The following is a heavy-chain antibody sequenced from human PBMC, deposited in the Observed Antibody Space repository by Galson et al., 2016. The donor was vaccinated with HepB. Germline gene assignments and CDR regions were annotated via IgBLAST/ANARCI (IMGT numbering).Heavy chain of an antibody. CDR1: GYIFSNYA. J-gene: IGHJ4*02. D-gene: IGHD6-19*01. V-gene: IGHV3-23*01. CDR2: MSDSGEST. CDR3: AKVGIQGAGTPYFDY. Sequence: GSLRLSCAASGYIFSNYAMTWVRQAPGKGLEWVLLMSDSGESTYYADSVKGRFTISRDNSNNTLYLQMDSLRAEDTAIYYCAKVGIQGAGTPYFDYWGQGTLVSVSS.